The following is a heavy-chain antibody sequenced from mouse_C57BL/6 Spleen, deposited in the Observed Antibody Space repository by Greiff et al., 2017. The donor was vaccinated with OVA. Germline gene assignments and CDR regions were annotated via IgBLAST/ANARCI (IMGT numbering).Heavy chain of an antibody. CDR1: GYTFTDYE. V-gene: IGHV1-15*01. D-gene: IGHD1-1*01. CDR2: IDPETGGP. CDR3: TINYYGSSYDYFDY. Sequence: QVQLQQSGAELVRPGASVTLSCKASGYTFTDYEMHWVKQTPVHGLEWIGAIDPETGGPAYNQKFKGKAILTADNSSSTAYMELRSLTSEDSAVYYCTINYYGSSYDYFDYWGQGTTLTVSS. J-gene: IGHJ2*01.